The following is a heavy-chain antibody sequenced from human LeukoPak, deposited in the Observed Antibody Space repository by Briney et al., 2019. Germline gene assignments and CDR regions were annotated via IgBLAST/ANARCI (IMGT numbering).Heavy chain of an antibody. CDR2: ISAYNGNT. CDR1: GYTFTSYG. J-gene: IGHJ3*02. Sequence: ASVKVSCKASGYTFTSYGISWVRQAPGQGLEWMGWISAYNGNTNYAQNLQGRVSMTTDTSTSTAYMELRSLRSDDTAVYCCARDQGLLDAFDIWGQGTMVTVSS. CDR3: ARDQGLLDAFDI. V-gene: IGHV1-18*01. D-gene: IGHD4/OR15-4a*01.